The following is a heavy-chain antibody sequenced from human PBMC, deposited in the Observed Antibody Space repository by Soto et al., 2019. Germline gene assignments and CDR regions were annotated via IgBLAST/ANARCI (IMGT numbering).Heavy chain of an antibody. CDR2: IYYSGRT. CDR1: GESTSSSSYY. J-gene: IGHJ4*02. V-gene: IGHV4-39*01. CDR3: ARQRTTVVTQAYFDH. D-gene: IGHD2-21*02. Sequence: SETLSLTCIVSGESTSSSSYYWGWIRQPPGKGLEWIGSIYYSGRTYYNPSFKSRVTISIDTSKNQFSLKLSSVTATDTAVYYCARQRTTVVTQAYFDHWGQGALVTVSS.